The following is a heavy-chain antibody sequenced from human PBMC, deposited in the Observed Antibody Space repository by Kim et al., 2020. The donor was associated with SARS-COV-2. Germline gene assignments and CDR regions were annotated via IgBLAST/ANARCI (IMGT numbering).Heavy chain of an antibody. J-gene: IGHJ4*02. Sequence: GGSLRLSCVASGFSFSTFSMNCVRQSPGGGLEWISYISPASNIVYYRDSVKGRFAVSRDNARNSLFLDMDRLSDEDTAVYYCTRGFFGIDYWGQGTPVSVSS. D-gene: IGHD3-3*01. V-gene: IGHV3-48*02. CDR3: TRGFFGIDY. CDR2: ISPASNIV. CDR1: GFSFSTFS.